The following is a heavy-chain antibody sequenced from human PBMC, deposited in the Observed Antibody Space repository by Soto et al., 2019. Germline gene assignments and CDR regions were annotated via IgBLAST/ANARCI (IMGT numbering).Heavy chain of an antibody. J-gene: IGHJ6*02. CDR1: GFTFSNAW. CDR3: TTAGAHDYGDYGGYYYYGMDV. CDR2: IKSKTDGGTT. D-gene: IGHD4-17*01. V-gene: IGHV3-15*07. Sequence: GGSLRLSCAASGFTFSNAWMNWVRQAPGKGLEWVGRIKSKTDGGTTDYAAPVKGRFTISRDDSKNTLYLQMNSLKTEDTAVYYCTTAGAHDYGDYGGYYYYGMDVWGQGTTVTVSS.